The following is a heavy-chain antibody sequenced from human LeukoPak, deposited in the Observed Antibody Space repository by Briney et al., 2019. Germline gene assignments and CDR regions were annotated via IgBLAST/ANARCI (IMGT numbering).Heavy chain of an antibody. CDR1: GFTFSSYS. V-gene: IGHV3-21*01. Sequence: PGGSLRLSCAASGFTFSSYSMNWVRQAPGKGLEWVSSISSSSSYIYYADSVKGRFTISRDNAKNSLYLQMNSLRAEDTAVYYCARENSRFGARGIYYMDVWGKGTTVTISS. CDR2: ISSSSSYI. J-gene: IGHJ6*03. D-gene: IGHD3-10*01. CDR3: ARENSRFGARGIYYMDV.